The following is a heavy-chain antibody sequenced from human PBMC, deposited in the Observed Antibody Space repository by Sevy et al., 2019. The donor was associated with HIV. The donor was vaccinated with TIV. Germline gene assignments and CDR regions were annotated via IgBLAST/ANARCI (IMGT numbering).Heavy chain of an antibody. V-gene: IGHV3-21*01. J-gene: IGHJ4*02. CDR1: GFTFSSYS. D-gene: IGHD4-17*01. Sequence: GGSLRLSCAASGFTFSSYSMNWVRQAPGKGLEWGSSISSSSSSYIYYADSVKGRFTISRDNAKNSLYLQMNSLRAEDTAVYYYASRGDYDKPLDYWGQGTLVTVSS. CDR2: ISSSSSSYI. CDR3: ASRGDYDKPLDY.